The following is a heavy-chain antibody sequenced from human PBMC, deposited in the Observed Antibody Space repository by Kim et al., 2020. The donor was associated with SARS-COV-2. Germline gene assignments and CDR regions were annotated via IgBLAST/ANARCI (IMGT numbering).Heavy chain of an antibody. J-gene: IGHJ5*02. D-gene: IGHD6-13*01. CDR1: GGSFSGYY. CDR3: ARVYSSSWSNWFDP. CDR2: INHSGST. V-gene: IGHV4-34*01. Sequence: SETLSLTCAVYGGSFSGYYWSWIRQPPGKGLEWIGEINHSGSTNYNPSLMSRVTISVDTSKNQFSLKLSSVTAADTAVYYCARVYSSSWSNWFDPWGQGTLVTVSS.